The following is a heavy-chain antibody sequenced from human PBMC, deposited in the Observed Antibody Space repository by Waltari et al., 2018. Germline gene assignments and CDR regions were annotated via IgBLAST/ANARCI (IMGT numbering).Heavy chain of an antibody. D-gene: IGHD1-26*01. CDR3: ARDRGIVGATTPFDY. J-gene: IGHJ4*02. Sequence: QLQLQESGPGLVTPSETLSLTCTVSGGSISRSSYYWGWIRQPPGKGLEWIGSIYYSGSTYYNPSLKSRVTISVDTSKNQFSLKLGSVTAADTAVYYCARDRGIVGATTPFDYWGQGTLVTVSS. V-gene: IGHV4-39*07. CDR1: GGSISRSSYY. CDR2: IYYSGST.